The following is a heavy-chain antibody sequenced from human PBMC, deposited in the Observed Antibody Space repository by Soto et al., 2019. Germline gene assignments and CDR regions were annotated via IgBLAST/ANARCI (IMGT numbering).Heavy chain of an antibody. CDR2: IYYSGST. CDR1: GGSISSYY. CDR3: ARGSSRYFDWYQGAFDI. V-gene: IGHV4-59*01. J-gene: IGHJ3*02. Sequence: PSETLSLTCTVSGGSISSYYWSWIRQPPGKGLEWIGYIYYSGSTNYNPSLKSRVTISVDTSKNQFSLKLSSVTAADTAVYYCARGSSRYFDWYQGAFDIWGQGTMVTVSS. D-gene: IGHD3-9*01.